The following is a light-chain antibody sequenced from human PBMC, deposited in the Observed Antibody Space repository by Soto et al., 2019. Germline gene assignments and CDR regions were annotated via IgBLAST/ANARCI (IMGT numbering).Light chain of an antibody. CDR2: GAS. J-gene: IGKJ1*01. CDR1: QIISTY. V-gene: IGKV1-39*01. Sequence: DIQMTQSPSSLSASVGARVTLTCRASQIISTYLHWYQHKPGKAPKLLISGASSLQSGVPSRFSGSGSGTEFTLTISSLQREDFATYYCQQSFSTPWTFGPGTKVELK. CDR3: QQSFSTPWT.